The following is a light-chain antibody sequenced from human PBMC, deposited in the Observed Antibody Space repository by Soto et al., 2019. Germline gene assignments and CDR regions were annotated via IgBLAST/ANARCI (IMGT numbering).Light chain of an antibody. CDR3: QQYDDSHIT. Sequence: EIGLTQSPGTLSLSTGERATLSCRARQSVSSSNFAWYQQKPGQAPRLRLYGASSRATGIQDRFSGSGSGTSFTLTIRRLEPEDVAVDDCQQYDDSHITFCQGKRLEI. CDR1: QSVSSSN. V-gene: IGKV3-20*01. CDR2: GAS. J-gene: IGKJ5*01.